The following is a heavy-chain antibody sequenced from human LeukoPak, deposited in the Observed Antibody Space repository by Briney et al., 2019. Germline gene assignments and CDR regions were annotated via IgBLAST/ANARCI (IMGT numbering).Heavy chain of an antibody. Sequence: ASVKVSCKASGYTFTSYYMHWVRQAPGQGLEWMGWINPNSGGTNYAQKFQGRVTMTRDTSISTAYMELSRLRSDDTAVYYCARISRGSYYHFDYWGQGTLVTVSS. J-gene: IGHJ4*02. CDR3: ARISRGSYYHFDY. D-gene: IGHD1-26*01. CDR1: GYTFTSYY. V-gene: IGHV1-2*02. CDR2: INPNSGGT.